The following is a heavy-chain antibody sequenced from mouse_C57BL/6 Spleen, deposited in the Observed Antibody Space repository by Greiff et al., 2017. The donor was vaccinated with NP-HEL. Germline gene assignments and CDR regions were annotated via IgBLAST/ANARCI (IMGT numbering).Heavy chain of an antibody. D-gene: IGHD2-4*01. V-gene: IGHV1-26*01. Sequence: VQLQQSGPELVKPGASVKISCKASGYTFTDYYMNWVKQSHGKSLEWIGDINPNNGGTSYNQKFKGKATMTVDKSSSTAYLKLRSLTSEDSAVYYCASPCYDYDGFAYWGQGTLVTVSA. J-gene: IGHJ3*01. CDR3: ASPCYDYDGFAY. CDR1: GYTFTDYY. CDR2: INPNNGGT.